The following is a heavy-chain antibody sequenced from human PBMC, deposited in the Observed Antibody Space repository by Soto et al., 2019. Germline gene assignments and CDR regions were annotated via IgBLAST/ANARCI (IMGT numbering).Heavy chain of an antibody. CDR1: GGSISSGDYY. D-gene: IGHD3-3*01. V-gene: IGHV4-30-4*01. CDR3: ARDGGADRLYYYYGMDV. J-gene: IGHJ6*02. CDR2: IYYSGST. Sequence: PSETLSLTCTVSGGSISSGDYYWSWIRQPPGKGLEWIGYIYYSGSTYYNPSLKSRVTISVDTSKNQFSLKLSSVTAADTAVYYCARDGGADRLYYYYGMDVWGQGTKVTVSS.